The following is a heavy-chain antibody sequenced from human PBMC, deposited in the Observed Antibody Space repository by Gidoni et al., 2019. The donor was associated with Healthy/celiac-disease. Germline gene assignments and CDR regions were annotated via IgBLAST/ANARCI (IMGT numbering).Heavy chain of an antibody. CDR2: INHSGST. CDR3: ARGRYWGSGYYTPTRKSFFDY. CDR1: GGSFSGYY. J-gene: IGHJ4*02. Sequence: QVQLQQWGAGLLKPSETLSLTCAVYGGSFSGYYWSWIRQPPGKGLEWIGEINHSGSTNYNPSLKSRVTISVDTSKNQFSLKLSSVTAADTAVYYCARGRYWGSGYYTPTRKSFFDYWGQGTLVTVSS. V-gene: IGHV4-34*01. D-gene: IGHD3-3*01.